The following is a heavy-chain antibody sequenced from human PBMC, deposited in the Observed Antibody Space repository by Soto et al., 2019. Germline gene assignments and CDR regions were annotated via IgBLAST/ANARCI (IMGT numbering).Heavy chain of an antibody. J-gene: IGHJ5*02. CDR3: ARDTIAAGYNWFDP. D-gene: IGHD6-13*01. CDR1: GGTFSSYT. Sequence: GASVKVSCKASGGTFSSYTISWVRQAPGQGLEWMGRIIPILGIANYAQKFQGRVTITADKSTSTAYMELSSLRSEDTAVYYCARDTIAAGYNWFDPWGQGTLVTVSS. V-gene: IGHV1-69*04. CDR2: IIPILGIA.